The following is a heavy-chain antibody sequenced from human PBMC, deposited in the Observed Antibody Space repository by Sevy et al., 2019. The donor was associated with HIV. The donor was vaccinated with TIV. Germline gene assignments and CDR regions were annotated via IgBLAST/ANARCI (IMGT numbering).Heavy chain of an antibody. Sequence: GGSLRLSCAASGFTFSSYSMNWVRQAPGKGLEWVSSISSSSSYIYYADSVKGRFTISRDNAKNSLYLQMNSLRAEDTAGYYCAREPGGNIVVVVAAAGAGMDVWGQGTTVTVSS. V-gene: IGHV3-21*01. CDR1: GFTFSSYS. D-gene: IGHD2-15*01. CDR2: ISSSSSYI. CDR3: AREPGGNIVVVVAAAGAGMDV. J-gene: IGHJ6*02.